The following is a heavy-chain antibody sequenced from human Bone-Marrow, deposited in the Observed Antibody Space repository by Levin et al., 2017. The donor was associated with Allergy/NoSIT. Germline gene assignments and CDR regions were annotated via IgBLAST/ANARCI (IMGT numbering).Heavy chain of an antibody. V-gene: IGHV3-11*01. Sequence: GGSLRLSCTSSQFTFRDYYMGWIRQAPGKGLEWISYITTGNTIYYAESVKGRFTTSRDNDKSSLYLQMNNLRADDTAVYYCARSGGYSSYFDYWGRGTPVTVSS. CDR3: ARSGGYSSYFDY. D-gene: IGHD2-21*01. J-gene: IGHJ4*02. CDR2: ITTGNTI. CDR1: QFTFRDYY.